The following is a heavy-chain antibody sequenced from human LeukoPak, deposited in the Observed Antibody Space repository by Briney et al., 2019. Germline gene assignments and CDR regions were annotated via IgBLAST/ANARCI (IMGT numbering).Heavy chain of an antibody. CDR1: GFTFSSYS. Sequence: PGGSLRLSCAASGFTFSSYSMNWVRQAPGKGLEWVSYISSSSSTIYYADSVKGRFTISRDNAKNSLYLQMNSLRAEDTAVYYCAREVDCSSTSCYLNWFDPWGQGTLVTVSS. V-gene: IGHV3-48*01. CDR3: AREVDCSSTSCYLNWFDP. J-gene: IGHJ5*02. CDR2: ISSSSSTI. D-gene: IGHD2-2*01.